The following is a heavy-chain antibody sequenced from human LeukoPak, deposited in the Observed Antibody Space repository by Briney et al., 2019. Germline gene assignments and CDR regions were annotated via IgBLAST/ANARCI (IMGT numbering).Heavy chain of an antibody. CDR2: INHSGST. J-gene: IGHJ6*02. CDR1: GGSFSGYY. D-gene: IGHD3-9*01. V-gene: IGHV4-34*01. CDR3: ARDPRGTIFWQADVYYYGMDV. Sequence: PSETLSLTCAVYGGSFSGYYWSRIRQPPGKGLEWIGEINHSGSTNYNPSLKSRVTISVDTSKNQFSLKLSSVTAADTAVYYCARDPRGTIFWQADVYYYGMDVWGQGTTVTVSS.